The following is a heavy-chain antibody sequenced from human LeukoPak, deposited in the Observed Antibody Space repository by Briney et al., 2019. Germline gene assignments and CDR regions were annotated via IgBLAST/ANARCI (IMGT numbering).Heavy chain of an antibody. CDR3: AREGWIVGATPFDY. CDR2: ISSSSSYI. J-gene: IGHJ4*02. CDR1: GFTFSSYS. Sequence: GGSLRLSCAASGFTFSSYSMNWVRQAPGKGLGWVSSISSSSSYIYYAGSVKGRFTISRDNAKNSLYLQMNSLRAEGTAVYYCAREGWIVGATPFDYWGQGTLVTVSS. D-gene: IGHD1-26*01. V-gene: IGHV3-21*01.